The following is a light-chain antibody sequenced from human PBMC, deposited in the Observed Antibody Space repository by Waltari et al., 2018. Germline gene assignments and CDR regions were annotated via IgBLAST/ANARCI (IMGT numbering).Light chain of an antibody. V-gene: IGLV2-8*01. Sequence: QSALTQPPSASGSPGQSVTISCTGTSSDVGDYVSWYQQHPGKAPKLMISEVTKRPSGVPDGFSGSKSGNTASLTVSGLQAEDEADYYCSSYAGSNNLVFGGGTKLTVL. J-gene: IGLJ2*01. CDR1: SSDVGDY. CDR3: SSYAGSNNLV. CDR2: EVT.